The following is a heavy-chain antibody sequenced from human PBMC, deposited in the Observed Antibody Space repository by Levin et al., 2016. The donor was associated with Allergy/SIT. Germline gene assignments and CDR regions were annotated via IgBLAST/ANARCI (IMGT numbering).Heavy chain of an antibody. J-gene: IGHJ3*02. CDR2: IYPGDSDT. CDR3: ASRSSGSYYSGAFDI. CDR1: GYSFTSYW. D-gene: IGHD3-10*01. V-gene: IGHV5-51*01. Sequence: GESLKISCKGSGYSFTSYWIGWVRQMPGKGLEWMGIIYPGDSDTRYSPSFQGQVTISADKSISTAYLQWSSLKASDTAMYYCASRSSGSYYSGAFDIWGQGTMVTVSS.